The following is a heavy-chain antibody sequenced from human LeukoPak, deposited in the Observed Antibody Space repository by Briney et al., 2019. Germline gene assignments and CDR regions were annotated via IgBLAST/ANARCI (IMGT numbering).Heavy chain of an antibody. V-gene: IGHV1-2*06. Sequence: ASVKVSCKTSGYTFTDSYIHWVRQAPGQGLEWMGRINPNSGDPNYPQKFQGRVTVTRDTSISTAYMELRSLRSDDTAVYYCARTRGSHISMAYLDYWGQGTLVTVSS. D-gene: IGHD2/OR15-2a*01. CDR2: INPNSGDP. CDR1: GYTFTDSY. CDR3: ARTRGSHISMAYLDY. J-gene: IGHJ4*02.